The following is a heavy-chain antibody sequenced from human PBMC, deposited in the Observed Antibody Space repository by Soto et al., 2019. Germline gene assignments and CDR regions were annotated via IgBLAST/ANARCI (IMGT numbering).Heavy chain of an antibody. CDR2: ISAYNGNT. D-gene: IGHD6-25*01. Sequence: QVQMVQSGPEVKKPGASVKVSCQASGYIFTNYDITWVRQAPGQGLEWEGWISAYNGNTHFAQKLQDRVTLTTDTSTSTAYMELSSLGSDDTAVYYCARGADGDYWGQGTLVTVSS. V-gene: IGHV1-18*01. CDR1: GYIFTNYD. CDR3: ARGADGDY. J-gene: IGHJ4*02.